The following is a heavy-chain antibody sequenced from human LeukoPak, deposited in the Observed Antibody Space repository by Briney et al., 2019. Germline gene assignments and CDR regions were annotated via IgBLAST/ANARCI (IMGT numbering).Heavy chain of an antibody. Sequence: SETLSLTCTVSGGSISSSSYYWGWIRQPPGTGLEWIGSIYYSGSTYYNPSLKSRVTISVDTSKNQFSLKLSSVTAADTAVYYCARGYSSGWNLRYDAFDIWGQGTMVTVSS. CDR2: IYYSGST. CDR3: ARGYSSGWNLRYDAFDI. V-gene: IGHV4-39*07. CDR1: GGSISSSSYY. J-gene: IGHJ3*02. D-gene: IGHD6-19*01.